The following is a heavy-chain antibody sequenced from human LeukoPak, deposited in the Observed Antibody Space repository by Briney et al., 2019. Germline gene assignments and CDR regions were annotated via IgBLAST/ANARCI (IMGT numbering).Heavy chain of an antibody. J-gene: IGHJ4*02. D-gene: IGHD2-2*02. CDR2: ISWNSGSI. Sequence: RSGGSLRLSCAASGFTFDDYAMHWVRQAPGKGLEWVSGISWNSGSIGYADSVKGRFTISRDNSKNTLYLQMNSLRAEDTAVYYCAKVAGDCSSTSCYTYWGQGTLVTVSS. CDR1: GFTFDDYA. V-gene: IGHV3-9*01. CDR3: AKVAGDCSSTSCYTY.